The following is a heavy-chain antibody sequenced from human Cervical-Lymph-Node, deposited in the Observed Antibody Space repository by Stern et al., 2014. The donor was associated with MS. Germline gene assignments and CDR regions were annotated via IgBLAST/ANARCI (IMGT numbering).Heavy chain of an antibody. Sequence: HVQLVESGAEVKKPGASVKGSCKASGFTLTYYPIHWVRQAPGQRLEWVGWIHTGNGDTRYSQKFQGRVTITRDTSANTAYMELSSLRSEDTAVYYCARNTGVVSTDYWGPGTLVTVSS. CDR1: GFTLTYYP. V-gene: IGHV1-3*04. CDR2: IHTGNGDT. J-gene: IGHJ4*02. CDR3: ARNTGVVSTDY. D-gene: IGHD5-18*01.